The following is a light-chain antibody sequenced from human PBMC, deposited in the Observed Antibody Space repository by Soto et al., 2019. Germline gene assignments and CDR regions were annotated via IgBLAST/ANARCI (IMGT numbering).Light chain of an antibody. CDR1: QSINSW. V-gene: IGKV1-5*03. J-gene: IGKJ3*01. CDR3: QHYDSYSCT. CDR2: RAS. Sequence: DIQMTQSPSTLSASVGDRVTITCRASQSINSWLAWYQQKPGKAPKLLIYRASSFEGGVPSRFSGSGSGTEFTLTISSLQPDDFSTYYCQHYDSYSCTFGPGTKVHIK.